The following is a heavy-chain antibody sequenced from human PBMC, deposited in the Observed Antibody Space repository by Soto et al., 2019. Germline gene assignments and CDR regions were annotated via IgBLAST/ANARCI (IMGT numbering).Heavy chain of an antibody. CDR1: GGSFSGYY. V-gene: IGHV4-34*01. D-gene: IGHD5-18*01. CDR3: ASALRGYTYGAFDP. CDR2: INHSGST. Sequence: ETLSLTCGVYGGSFSGYYWTWIRQPPGKGLEWIGEINHSGSTNYNPSLKSRVTISVDTSKNQSSLSLSSVTAADTAVYYCASALRGYTYGAFDPWGQGTLVTVSS. J-gene: IGHJ5*02.